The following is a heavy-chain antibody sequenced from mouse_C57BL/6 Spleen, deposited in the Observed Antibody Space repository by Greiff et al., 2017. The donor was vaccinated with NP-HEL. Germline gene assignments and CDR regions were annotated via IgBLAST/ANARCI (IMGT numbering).Heavy chain of an antibody. J-gene: IGHJ2*01. D-gene: IGHD2-5*01. V-gene: IGHV1-42*01. CDR1: GYSFTGYY. Sequence: VQLQQSGPELVKPGASVKISCKASGYSFTGYYMNWVKQSPEKSLEWIGEINPSTGGTTYNQKFKAKATLTVDKSSSTAYMQLKSLTSEDSAVYYCARGDYSNYFLDYWGQGTTLTVSS. CDR3: ARGDYSNYFLDY. CDR2: INPSTGGT.